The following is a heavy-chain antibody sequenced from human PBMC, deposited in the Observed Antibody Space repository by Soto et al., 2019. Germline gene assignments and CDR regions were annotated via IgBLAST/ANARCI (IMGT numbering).Heavy chain of an antibody. Sequence: EVQLVESGGGLVQPGGSLRLSCAASGFTLSSYWMSWVRQAPGKGLEWVANIKQDGSEKYYVDSVKGRFTISRDNAKNSLYLQMNSLRAEDTAVYYCAREILEWFQQGEYYYMDVWGKGTTVTVSS. D-gene: IGHD3-3*01. CDR1: GFTLSSYW. J-gene: IGHJ6*03. CDR3: AREILEWFQQGEYYYMDV. V-gene: IGHV3-7*01. CDR2: IKQDGSEK.